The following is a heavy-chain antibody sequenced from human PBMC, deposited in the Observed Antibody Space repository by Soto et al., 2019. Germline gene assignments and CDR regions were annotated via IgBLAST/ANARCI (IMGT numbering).Heavy chain of an antibody. CDR1: GFTVSSNY. D-gene: IGHD3-10*01. J-gene: IGHJ4*02. V-gene: IGHV3-66*01. Sequence: EVQLVESGGGLVQPGGSLRLSCAASGFTVSSNYMTWVRQAPGKGLEWVSNIYSGGTTSYADSVKGRFTISRDNTKNTLSIQLNSLRGEHTAVYYCARGASGNYRWGKGTRVTVSS. CDR2: IYSGGTT. CDR3: ARGASGNYR.